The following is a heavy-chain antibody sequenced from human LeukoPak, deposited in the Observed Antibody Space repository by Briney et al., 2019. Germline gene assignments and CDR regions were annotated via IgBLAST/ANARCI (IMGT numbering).Heavy chain of an antibody. CDR2: ISGSAGST. D-gene: IGHD3-10*01. V-gene: IGHV3-23*01. CDR3: AKDPDYYGSESYLNY. J-gene: IGHJ4*02. Sequence: GGSLRLSCAVSGFTFSNFAMSWVRQAPGRGLEWTSTISGSAGSTHYADSVKGRFTISRDNSKNTLYLQMNGLRAEDTAVYYCAKDPDYYGSESYLNYWGQGTLVTVSS. CDR1: GFTFSNFA.